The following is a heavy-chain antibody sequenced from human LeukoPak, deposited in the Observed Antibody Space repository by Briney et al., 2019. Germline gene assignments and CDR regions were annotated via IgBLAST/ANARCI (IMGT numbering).Heavy chain of an antibody. CDR1: GYTFTSYY. Sequence: ASVTVSCKASGYTFTSYYMHWVRQAPGQGLEWMGIINPSGGSTSYAQKFQGRVTMTRDTSTSTVYMELSSLRSEDTAVYYCAINKDSSGWEYYYYGMDVWGQGTTVTVSS. CDR2: INPSGGST. V-gene: IGHV1-46*01. J-gene: IGHJ6*02. D-gene: IGHD6-19*01. CDR3: AINKDSSGWEYYYYGMDV.